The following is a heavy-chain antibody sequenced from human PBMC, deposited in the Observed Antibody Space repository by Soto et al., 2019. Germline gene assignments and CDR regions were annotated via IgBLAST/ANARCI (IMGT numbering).Heavy chain of an antibody. J-gene: IGHJ6*02. V-gene: IGHV1-18*04. CDR3: ARDRSSNHPLYYCDGMDV. Sequence: QVQLVQSGAEVKRPGASVKVSCRASGYTFPYYGITWVRQAPGQALEWMGWFSAYNDTKYGQRFQGRATLTTDRSTSTAYMDLMSLKSDDTAEYYWARDRSSNHPLYYCDGMDVWGHRTTVTVSS. CDR2: FSAYNDT. D-gene: IGHD4-4*01. CDR1: GYTFPYYG.